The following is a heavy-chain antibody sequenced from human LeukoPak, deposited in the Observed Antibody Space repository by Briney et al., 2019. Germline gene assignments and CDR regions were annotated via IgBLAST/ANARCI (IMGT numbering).Heavy chain of an antibody. CDR1: GGTFSSYA. D-gene: IGHD4-11*01. CDR3: ARSGVGDYSNAYDP. V-gene: IGHV1-69*05. Sequence: SVKVSCKASGGTFSSYAISWVRQAPGQGLEWMGGIIPIFGTANYAQKFQGRVTITTDESTSTAYMELSSLRSEDTAVYYCARSGVGDYSNAYDPWGQGTLVTVSS. CDR2: IIPIFGTA. J-gene: IGHJ5*02.